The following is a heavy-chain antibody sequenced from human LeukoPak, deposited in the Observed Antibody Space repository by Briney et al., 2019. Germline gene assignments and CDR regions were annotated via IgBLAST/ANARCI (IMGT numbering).Heavy chain of an antibody. V-gene: IGHV4-34*01. D-gene: IGHD1-26*01. CDR1: GESFSGYY. J-gene: IGHJ4*02. Sequence: SETLSLTCAVYGESFSGYYWSWIRQPPGKGLEWIGEVNHSGSTNYNPSLKSRVTISVDTSKNQFSLNLSSVTAADTAMYYCARRPRNSGSYDGPSGLDYWGQGTLVTVSS. CDR2: VNHSGST. CDR3: ARRPRNSGSYDGPSGLDY.